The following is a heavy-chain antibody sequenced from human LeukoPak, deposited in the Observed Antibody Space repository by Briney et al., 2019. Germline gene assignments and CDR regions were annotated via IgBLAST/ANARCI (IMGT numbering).Heavy chain of an antibody. Sequence: PSETLSLTCTVSGGSISSGSYYWGWIRQPPGKGLEWIGSIYYSGSTYYNPSLKSRVTISVDTSKNQFYLKLSSVTAADTAVYYCARGHSYGDGYFDYWGQGTLVTVSS. V-gene: IGHV4-39*01. CDR2: IYYSGST. CDR3: ARGHSYGDGYFDY. J-gene: IGHJ4*02. CDR1: GGSISSGSYY. D-gene: IGHD5-18*01.